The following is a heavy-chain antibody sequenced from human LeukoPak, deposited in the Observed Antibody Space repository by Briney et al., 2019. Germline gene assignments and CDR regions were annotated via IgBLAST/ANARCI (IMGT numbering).Heavy chain of an antibody. CDR2: ISYDGSNK. CDR3: AKDQRRDDYGDYVYYYYGMDV. Sequence: PGGSLRLSCAASGFTFSSYGMHWVRQAPGKGLEWVAVISYDGSNKYYADSVKGRFTISRDNSKNTLYLQMNSLRAEDTAVYYCAKDQRRDDYGDYVYYYYGMDVWGQGTTVTVSS. V-gene: IGHV3-30*18. CDR1: GFTFSSYG. D-gene: IGHD4-17*01. J-gene: IGHJ6*02.